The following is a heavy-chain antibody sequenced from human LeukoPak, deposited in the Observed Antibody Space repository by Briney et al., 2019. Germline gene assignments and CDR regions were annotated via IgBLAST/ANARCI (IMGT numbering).Heavy chain of an antibody. V-gene: IGHV3-21*01. Sequence: KPGGSLRLSCAASGFTFSSYSIQGGRQAPGKGLEWVSSISTGSSYRYYADSVKGRCTISRDNAKNSLYLQMNSLRAEDTAVYYCARESGFRGDAFDIWGQGTMVTASS. J-gene: IGHJ3*02. CDR1: GFTFSSYS. CDR2: ISTGSSYR. CDR3: ARESGFRGDAFDI. D-gene: IGHD3-10*01.